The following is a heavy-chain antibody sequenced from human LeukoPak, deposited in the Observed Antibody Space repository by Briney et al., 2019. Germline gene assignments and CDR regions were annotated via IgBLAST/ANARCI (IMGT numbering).Heavy chain of an antibody. D-gene: IGHD3-10*01. CDR1: GFTFSSYC. V-gene: IGHV3-33*01. J-gene: IGHJ4*02. CDR3: AREDGFGYFDY. CDR2: IWYDGSNK. Sequence: GRSLRLSCAASGFTFSSYCMHWVRQAPGKGLEWVAVIWYDGSNKYYADSVKGRFTISRDNSKNTLYLQMNSLRAEDTAVYYCAREDGFGYFDYWGQGTLVTVSS.